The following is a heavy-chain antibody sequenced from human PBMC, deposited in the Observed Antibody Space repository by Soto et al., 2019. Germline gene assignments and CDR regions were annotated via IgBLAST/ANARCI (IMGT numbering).Heavy chain of an antibody. CDR1: GFTFSSYA. D-gene: IGHD3-22*01. J-gene: IGHJ4*02. Sequence: PGGSLRLSCAASGFTFSSYAMHWVRQAPGKGLEWVAVISYDGSNKYYADSVKGRFTISRDNSKNTLYLQMNSLRAEDTAVYYCARDRNSSGPLGYWGQGTLVTVSS. CDR2: ISYDGSNK. V-gene: IGHV3-30-3*01. CDR3: ARDRNSSGPLGY.